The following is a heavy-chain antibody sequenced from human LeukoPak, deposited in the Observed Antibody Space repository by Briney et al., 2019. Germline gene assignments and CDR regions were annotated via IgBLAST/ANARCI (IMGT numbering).Heavy chain of an antibody. CDR2: ISSSSSTI. Sequence: PGGSLRLSCAASRFTFSRYSMNWVRQAPGQGLEWVSYISSSSSTIYYADSVKGRFTISRDNSKNTLYLQMNSLRAEDTAVYYCARDDEGIAVAGRVGICFDYWGQGTLVTVSS. CDR1: RFTFSRYS. J-gene: IGHJ4*02. V-gene: IGHV3-48*01. D-gene: IGHD6-19*01. CDR3: ARDDEGIAVAGRVGICFDY.